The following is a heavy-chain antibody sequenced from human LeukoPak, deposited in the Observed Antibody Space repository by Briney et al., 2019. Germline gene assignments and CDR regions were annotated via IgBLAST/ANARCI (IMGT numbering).Heavy chain of an antibody. CDR2: ISGNGGST. CDR1: GFTFSIYG. D-gene: IGHD1-1*01. J-gene: IGHJ6*03. Sequence: PGGTLRLSCAASGFTFSIYGMSWVRQAPGKGLEWVSAISGNGGSTYYADSVKGRFTISRDNSKNTLYLQMNSLRAEDTAVYYCAKAGVNLENYYYYYIDVWGKGTTVTVSS. V-gene: IGHV3-23*01. CDR3: AKAGVNLENYYYYYIDV.